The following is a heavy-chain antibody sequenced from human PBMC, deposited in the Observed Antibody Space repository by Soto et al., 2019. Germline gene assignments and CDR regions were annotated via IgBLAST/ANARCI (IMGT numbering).Heavy chain of an antibody. CDR1: GFIFSDSW. J-gene: IGHJ5*02. Sequence: EVQLVESGGGLVQPGGSLRLSCAASGFIFSDSWMSWVRQSPGRGLEWVTKINEDGSQQYYVASVKGRFTISRDNARQSVYLQMNSLRVEDTAVYFCVRGRSTENPWGQGTVVTVSS. CDR2: INEDGSQQ. CDR3: VRGRSTENP. V-gene: IGHV3-7*03.